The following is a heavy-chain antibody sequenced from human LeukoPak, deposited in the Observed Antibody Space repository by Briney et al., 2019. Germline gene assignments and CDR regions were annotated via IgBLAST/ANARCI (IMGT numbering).Heavy chain of an antibody. CDR2: IYYSGST. CDR3: ARAPYYYDSSGYYGAFDY. V-gene: IGHV4-31*03. CDR1: GDSISSGGYY. D-gene: IGHD3-22*01. J-gene: IGHJ4*02. Sequence: SETQSLTCTVSGDSISSGGYYWSWIRQHPGKGLEWIGYIYYSGSTYYNPSLKSRVTISVDTSKNQFSLKLSSVTAADTAVYYCARAPYYYDSSGYYGAFDYWGQGTLVTVSS.